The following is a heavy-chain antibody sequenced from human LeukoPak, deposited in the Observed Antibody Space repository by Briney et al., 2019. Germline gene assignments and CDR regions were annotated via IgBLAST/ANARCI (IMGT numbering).Heavy chain of an antibody. V-gene: IGHV3-7*01. CDR1: GFTFNRYW. Sequence: GGSLRLSCAASGFTFNRYWMSWVRQAPGKGLEWVANIKQDGSEKYYVDSVKGRFTISRDNAKNSLYLQMNSLRAEDTAVYYCARVQRPSICVDYWGQGTLVTVSS. CDR3: ARVQRPSICVDY. J-gene: IGHJ4*02. D-gene: IGHD6-25*01. CDR2: IKQDGSEK.